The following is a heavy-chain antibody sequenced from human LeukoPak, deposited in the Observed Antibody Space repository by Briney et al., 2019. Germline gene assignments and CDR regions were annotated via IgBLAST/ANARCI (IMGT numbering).Heavy chain of an antibody. CDR1: GGSISSSSYY. J-gene: IGHJ4*02. Sequence: SETLSLTCTVSGGSISSSSYYWGWIRQPPGKGLEWIGSIYYSGSTYYNPSLKSRVTISVDTSKNQFSLKLSSVTAADTAVYYCANIAVAARNGLGYWGQGTLVTVSS. D-gene: IGHD6-19*01. CDR2: IYYSGST. V-gene: IGHV4-39*01. CDR3: ANIAVAARNGLGY.